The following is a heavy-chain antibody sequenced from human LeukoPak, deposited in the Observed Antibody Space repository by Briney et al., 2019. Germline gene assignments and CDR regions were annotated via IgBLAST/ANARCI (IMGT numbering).Heavy chain of an antibody. V-gene: IGHV4-4*07. J-gene: IGHJ4*02. D-gene: IGHD1-26*01. CDR1: GGSISSYY. CDR2: IYTSGST. CDR3: ARENSGSYREFDY. Sequence: PSETLSLTCTASGGSISSYYWTWIRQPAGKGLKWIGRIYTSGSTNYNASLKSRVSMSVDTSKNQFSLKLSSVTAADTAVFYCARENSGSYREFDYWGQGTLVTVSS.